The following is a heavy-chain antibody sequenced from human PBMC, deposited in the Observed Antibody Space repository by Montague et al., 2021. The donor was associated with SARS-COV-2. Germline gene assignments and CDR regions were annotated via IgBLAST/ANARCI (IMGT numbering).Heavy chain of an antibody. CDR2: INHSGST. CDR1: GGSFSGYY. Sequence: SETLSLTCAVYGGSFSGYYWNWIRQPPGKGLEWIGEINHSGSTNYNPSLKSRVTMSVDTSTNQFSLKLSSVTAADTAVYYCARGARQGYGFRLGSFDSWGQGTLVTVPS. CDR3: ARGARQGYGFRLGSFDS. D-gene: IGHD3-10*01. J-gene: IGHJ4*02. V-gene: IGHV4-34*01.